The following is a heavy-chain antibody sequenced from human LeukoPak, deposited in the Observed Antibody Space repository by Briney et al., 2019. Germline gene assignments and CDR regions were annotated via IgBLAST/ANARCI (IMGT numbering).Heavy chain of an antibody. CDR3: AIEMATIGAHPTPPDY. J-gene: IGHJ4*02. V-gene: IGHV3-21*01. D-gene: IGHD5-24*01. Sequence: PGGSLRLSCAASGFTFSSYSMNWVRQAPGKGLEWVSSISSSSSYIYYADSVKGRFTISRDNAKNSLYLQMNSLRAEDTAVYYCAIEMATIGAHPTPPDYWGQGTLVTVSS. CDR1: GFTFSSYS. CDR2: ISSSSSYI.